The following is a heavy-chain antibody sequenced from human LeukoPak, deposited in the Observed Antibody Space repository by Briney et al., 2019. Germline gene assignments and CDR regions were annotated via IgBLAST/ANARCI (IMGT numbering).Heavy chain of an antibody. Sequence: ESGPTLVNPTQTLALTCTFSGFSLSTSGVGVGWIRQPPGKALEWLALIYWDDDKRYSPSLKSRLTITKETSKNQVVLTMTNVDPVDTATYYCAHSPGSTRDYVRWLDPWGQGSLVTVSS. D-gene: IGHD4-17*01. V-gene: IGHV2-5*02. J-gene: IGHJ5*02. CDR1: GFSLSTSGVG. CDR3: AHSPGSTRDYVRWLDP. CDR2: IYWDDDK.